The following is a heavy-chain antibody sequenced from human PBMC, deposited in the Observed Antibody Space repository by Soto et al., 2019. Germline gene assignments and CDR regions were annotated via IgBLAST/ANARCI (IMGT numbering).Heavy chain of an antibody. CDR3: TRDTSKNQFSLKVSSVTAADTAVYYCAIDWNDYGSGSYRWFDP. D-gene: IGHD3-10*01. CDR2: IDPSGGSP. Sequence: ASVKVSCTESGDGLTNYYIRWVRQDPGQGLEWMGIIDPSGGSPTNAQKFQGRVSMTRDTSASTVYMQLSSLRSDDTAVYFCTRDTSKNQFSLKVSSVTAADTAVYYCAIDWNDYGSGSYRWFDPWGQGTLVTVSS. CDR1: GDGLTNYY. J-gene: IGHJ5*02. V-gene: IGHV1-46*03.